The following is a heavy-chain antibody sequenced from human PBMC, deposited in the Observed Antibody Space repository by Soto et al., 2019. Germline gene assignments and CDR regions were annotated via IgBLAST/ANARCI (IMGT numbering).Heavy chain of an antibody. CDR3: ARGGGSSSSGEFDY. V-gene: IGHV6-1*01. CDR1: GDSVSSNSAA. J-gene: IGHJ4*02. D-gene: IGHD6-6*01. CDR2: TYYRSKWYN. Sequence: SQTRSLTCAISGDSVSSNSAAWNWIKTSPSRGLEWLGRTYYRSKWYNDYAVSVKSRITINPDTSKNQFSLQLNSVTPEDTAVYYCARGGGSSSSGEFDYWGQGTLVTVSS.